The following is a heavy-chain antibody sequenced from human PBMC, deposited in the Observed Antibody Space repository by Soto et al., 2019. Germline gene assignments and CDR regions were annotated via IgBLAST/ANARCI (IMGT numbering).Heavy chain of an antibody. CDR1: GFSFSSSW. CDR3: ARGPSGWFGYDY. D-gene: IGHD6-19*01. V-gene: IGHV3-74*01. J-gene: IGHJ4*02. Sequence: GGSLRLSCAASGFSFSSSWMHWVRQAPGKGLVWVSRINSGASTTNYADSVKGRFTISRDNAKNTLYLQMDSLTAEDTAVYYCARGPSGWFGYDYWGQGTLVTVSS. CDR2: INSGASTT.